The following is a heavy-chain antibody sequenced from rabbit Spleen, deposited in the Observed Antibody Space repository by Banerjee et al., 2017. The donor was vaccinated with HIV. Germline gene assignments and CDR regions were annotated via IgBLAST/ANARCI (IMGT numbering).Heavy chain of an antibody. Sequence: QEQLVESGGGLVQPGASLTLTCTPSGFSFSRGYDMCWVRQAPGKGLEWIGCIYTGNDKTYYASWAKGRLTISKTSSTTVTLQMTSLTVADTATYFCVRDAGINAYIDGYFNLWGPGTLVTVS. J-gene: IGHJ4*01. V-gene: IGHV1S45*01. CDR1: GFSFSRGYD. CDR2: IYTGNDKT. D-gene: IGHD4-2*01. CDR3: VRDAGINAYIDGYFNL.